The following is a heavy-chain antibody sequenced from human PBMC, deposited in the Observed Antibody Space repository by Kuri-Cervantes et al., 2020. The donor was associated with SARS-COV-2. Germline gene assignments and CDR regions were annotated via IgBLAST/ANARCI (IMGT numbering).Heavy chain of an antibody. Sequence: GESLKISCAASGFTFSSYAMTWVRQAPGKGLEWVSYISISSSTIYYADSVKGRFTISRDNAKNSLYLQMNSLRAEDTAVYYCARDYYDFWSGYYVPYYYYYYGMDVWGQGTTVTVSS. CDR1: GFTFSSYA. D-gene: IGHD3-3*01. CDR3: ARDYYDFWSGYYVPYYYYYYGMDV. CDR2: ISISSSTI. J-gene: IGHJ6*02. V-gene: IGHV3-48*01.